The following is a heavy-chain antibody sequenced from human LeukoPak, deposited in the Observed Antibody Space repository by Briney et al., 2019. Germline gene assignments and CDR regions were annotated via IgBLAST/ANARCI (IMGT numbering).Heavy chain of an antibody. CDR2: ISASGGTT. CDR1: GFTFSSYA. Sequence: GGSLRLSCAASGFTFSSYAMSWVRQAPGKGLEWVSSISASGGTTYHADSVKGRFTISRDNSKNTLYLQMNSLRADDTAVYYCVRDGVDYSFEYWGQGTLVTVSS. D-gene: IGHD4-11*01. J-gene: IGHJ4*02. CDR3: VRDGVDYSFEY. V-gene: IGHV3-23*01.